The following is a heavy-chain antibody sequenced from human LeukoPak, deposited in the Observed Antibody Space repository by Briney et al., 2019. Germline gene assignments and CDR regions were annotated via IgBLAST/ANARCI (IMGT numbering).Heavy chain of an antibody. V-gene: IGHV3-23*01. D-gene: IGHD5-18*01. CDR1: GFTFSSYA. CDR2: ISGSGGST. J-gene: IGHJ4*02. CDR3: AKDPIFLIQLYYFDY. Sequence: GGSLRLSCAASGFTFSSYAMSWVRQAPGKGLEWVSAISGSGGSTYYADSVKGRFTISRDNSKNTLYLQMNSLRAEDTAVYYCAKDPIFLIQLYYFDYWGQGTLVTVSS.